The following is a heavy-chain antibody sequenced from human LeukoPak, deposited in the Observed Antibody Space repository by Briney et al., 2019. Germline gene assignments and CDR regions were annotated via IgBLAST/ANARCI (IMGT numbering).Heavy chain of an antibody. CDR1: EFTFSSYA. V-gene: IGHV3-23*01. CDR2: ISASGGTT. CDR3: AKDLTGHTTPLFGY. D-gene: IGHD3-9*01. Sequence: GGSLRLSCAASEFTFSSYAMSWVRQAPGKGLEWVSCISASGGTTYYADSVKGRFTISRDNSRNTLYLQMNSLRAKDTAVYYCAKDLTGHTTPLFGYWGQGTLVIVSS. J-gene: IGHJ4*02.